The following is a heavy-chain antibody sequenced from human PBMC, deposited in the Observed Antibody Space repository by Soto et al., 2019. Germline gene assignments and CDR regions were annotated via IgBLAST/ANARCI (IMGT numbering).Heavy chain of an antibody. D-gene: IGHD2-2*01. Sequence: PGGSLRLSCAASGFTFSSYAMSWVRQAPGKGLEWVSSISSSSSYIYYADSVKGRFTISRDNAKNSLYLQMNSLRAEDTAVYYCARVADIVVVPAAINYYYYGMDVWGQGTTVTVSS. CDR2: ISSSSSYI. CDR1: GFTFSSYA. J-gene: IGHJ6*02. V-gene: IGHV3-21*01. CDR3: ARVADIVVVPAAINYYYYGMDV.